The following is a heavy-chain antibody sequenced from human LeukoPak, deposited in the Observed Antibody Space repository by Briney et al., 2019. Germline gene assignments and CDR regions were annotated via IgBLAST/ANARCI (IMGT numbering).Heavy chain of an antibody. CDR3: ARAVDSSGFSSFQY. CDR1: GGSISSYY. Sequence: SETLSLTCTVSGGSISSYYWSWIRQPPGKGLEWIGSIYHSGATYYNPSLKSRVTISVDTSKNQFSLKLNSVTAADTAIYYCARAVDSSGFSSFQYWGQGTLVTVSS. V-gene: IGHV4-59*08. D-gene: IGHD3-22*01. CDR2: IYHSGAT. J-gene: IGHJ1*01.